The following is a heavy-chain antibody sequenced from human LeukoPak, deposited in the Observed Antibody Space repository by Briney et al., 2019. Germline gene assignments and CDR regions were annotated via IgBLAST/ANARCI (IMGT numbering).Heavy chain of an antibody. Sequence: GASVKVSCMASGYTFTDYYMHWVRQAPGQGLEWMGWINPNSGGTNYAQKFQGRVTMTRDTSISTAYMELSRLRSADTAVYYCARDRSSSFPYYFDYWGQGTLVTVSS. J-gene: IGHJ4*02. CDR1: GYTFTDYY. V-gene: IGHV1-2*02. D-gene: IGHD6-13*01. CDR3: ARDRSSSFPYYFDY. CDR2: INPNSGGT.